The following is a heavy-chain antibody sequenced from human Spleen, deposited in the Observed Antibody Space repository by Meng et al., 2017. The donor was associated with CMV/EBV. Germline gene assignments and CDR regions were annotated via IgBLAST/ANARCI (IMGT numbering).Heavy chain of an antibody. CDR1: GYTFTGYY. CDR3: ARVSEGPKGYYYGMDV. CDR2: ISYDGSNK. V-gene: IGHV3-30*04. J-gene: IGHJ6*02. Sequence: SCKASGYTFTGYYMHWVRQAPGKGLEWVAVISYDGSNKYYADSVKGRFTISRDNSKNTLYLQMNSLRAEDTAVYYCARVSEGPKGYYYGMDVWGQGTTVTVSS.